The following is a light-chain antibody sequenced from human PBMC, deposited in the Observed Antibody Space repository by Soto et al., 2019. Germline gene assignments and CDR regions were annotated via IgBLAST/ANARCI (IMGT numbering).Light chain of an antibody. CDR3: PQHNTYPPT. CDR1: QGIRDD. CDR2: AAS. J-gene: IGKJ4*01. Sequence: DTQMTQSPSSLSASVGDRVTVTCRASQGIRDDLGWYQEKPGKAPKRLISAASSLQSGVPSRFSGRGSGTEFTLTISSLQPVDFATYSCPQHNTYPPTCGGGTRVEIK. V-gene: IGKV1-17*01.